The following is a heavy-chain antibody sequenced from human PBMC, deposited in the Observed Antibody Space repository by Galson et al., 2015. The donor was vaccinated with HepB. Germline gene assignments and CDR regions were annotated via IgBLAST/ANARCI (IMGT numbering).Heavy chain of an antibody. D-gene: IGHD3/OR15-3a*01. CDR1: GYTFSDHY. Sequence: SVKVSCKASGYTFSDHYMHWVRQAPGQGLEWMGRINPNSGGTNYAQKFQGRVTMTRDTSISTAYMELSRVRFDDTAVYYCARLILGRVGAFDIWGQGTMVTVSS. J-gene: IGHJ3*02. CDR3: ARLILGRVGAFDI. CDR2: INPNSGGT. V-gene: IGHV1-2*06.